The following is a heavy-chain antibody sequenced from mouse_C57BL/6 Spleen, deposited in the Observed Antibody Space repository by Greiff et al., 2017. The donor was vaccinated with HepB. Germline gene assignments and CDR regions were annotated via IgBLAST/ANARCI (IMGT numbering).Heavy chain of an antibody. V-gene: IGHV1-53*01. Sequence: QVQLQQPGTELVKPGASVKLSCKASGYTLTSYWMHWVKQRPGQGLEWIGNINPSNGGTNYNEKFKSKATLTVDKSSSTAYMQLSSLTSEDSAVYYCARLDGYYVPMDYWGQGTSVTVSS. J-gene: IGHJ4*01. CDR2: INPSNGGT. CDR3: ARLDGYYVPMDY. D-gene: IGHD2-3*01. CDR1: GYTLTSYW.